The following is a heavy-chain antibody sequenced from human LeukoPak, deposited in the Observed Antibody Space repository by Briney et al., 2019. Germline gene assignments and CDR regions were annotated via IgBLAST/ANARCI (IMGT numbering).Heavy chain of an antibody. Sequence: GGSLRLSCEASRFTFSNYWMNWVRQAPGKGLEWVANVKEDGSEKYYVDSVRGRFTISRDNAKNSLYLQMNSLGGDDTALYYCARGKAALMDVWGKGTTVTVSS. CDR3: ARGKAALMDV. CDR2: VKEDGSEK. J-gene: IGHJ6*03. V-gene: IGHV3-7*04. CDR1: RFTFSNYW. D-gene: IGHD6-6*01.